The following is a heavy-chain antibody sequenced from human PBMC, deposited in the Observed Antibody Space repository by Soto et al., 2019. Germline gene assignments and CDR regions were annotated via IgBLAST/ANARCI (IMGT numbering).Heavy chain of an antibody. CDR2: IIPIFGTA. CDR3: ARVSDIVVVPAAIPGYFQH. D-gene: IGHD2-2*01. V-gene: IGHV1-69*13. J-gene: IGHJ1*01. CDR1: GVTFSSYA. Sequence: SVKVSCKASGVTFSSYAISWVRQAPGQGLEWMGGIIPIFGTANYAQKFQGRVTITADESTSTAYMELSSLRSEDTAVYYCARVSDIVVVPAAIPGYFQHWGQGTLVTVSS.